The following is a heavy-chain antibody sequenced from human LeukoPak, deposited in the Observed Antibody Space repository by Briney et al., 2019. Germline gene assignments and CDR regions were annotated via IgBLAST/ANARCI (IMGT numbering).Heavy chain of an antibody. CDR2: INHSGST. Sequence: SETLSLTCAVYGGSFSGYYWSWIRQPPGKGLEWIGEINHSGSTNYNPSLKSRVTISVDTSKNQFSLKLGSVTAADTAVYYCARGVSTYYYGSGSYRGYGMDVWGQGTTVTVSS. D-gene: IGHD3-10*01. CDR1: GGSFSGYY. J-gene: IGHJ6*02. V-gene: IGHV4-34*01. CDR3: ARGVSTYYYGSGSYRGYGMDV.